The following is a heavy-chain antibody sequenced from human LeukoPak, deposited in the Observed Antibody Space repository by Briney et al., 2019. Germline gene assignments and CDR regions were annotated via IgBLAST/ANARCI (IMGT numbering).Heavy chain of an antibody. Sequence: SGGSLRLSCADSGFTFSSYNMNWVRQAPGKGLEWVSSISSSSSYIYYADSVKGRFTISRDNAKNSLYLQMNSLRAEDTAVYYCARALRGYSYGYLNRHYYYMDVWGKGTTVTVSS. J-gene: IGHJ6*03. CDR3: ARALRGYSYGYLNRHYYYMDV. V-gene: IGHV3-21*01. CDR2: ISSSSSYI. CDR1: GFTFSSYN. D-gene: IGHD5-18*01.